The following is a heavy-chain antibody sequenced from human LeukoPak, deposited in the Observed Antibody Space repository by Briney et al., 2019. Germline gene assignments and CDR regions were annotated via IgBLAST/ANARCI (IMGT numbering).Heavy chain of an antibody. CDR2: IYHSGST. V-gene: IGHV4-38-2*02. J-gene: IGHJ4*02. CDR1: GYSISSGYY. Sequence: SETLSLTCTVSGYSISSGYYWGWIQPPPGKGREWIGSIYHSGSTYYNPSLKSRVTISVDTSKNQFSLKLSSVTAADTAVYYCARYYTSGSFDYWGQGTLVTVSS. D-gene: IGHD3-10*01. CDR3: ARYYTSGSFDY.